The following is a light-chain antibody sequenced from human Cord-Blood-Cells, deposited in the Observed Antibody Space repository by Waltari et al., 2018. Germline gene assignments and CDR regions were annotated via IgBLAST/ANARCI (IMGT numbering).Light chain of an antibody. CDR1: SSDVVGYNT. CDR2: DVS. CDR3: CSYAGSVV. J-gene: IGLJ2*01. V-gene: IGLV2-11*01. Sequence: QSALTQPRPVSGSPGQSLTIPCTGTSSDVVGYNTVSWYHQHPGKAPNLMIYDVSKRPSGVPDRFSGSKSGNTASLTISGLQAEDEADYYCCSYAGSVVFGGGTKLTVL.